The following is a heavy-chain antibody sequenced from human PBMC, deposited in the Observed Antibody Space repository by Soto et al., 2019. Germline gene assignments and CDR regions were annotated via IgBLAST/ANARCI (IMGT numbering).Heavy chain of an antibody. J-gene: IGHJ5*02. CDR2: IKPDNGDT. CDR3: ATSYDSGFDP. CDR1: GYPFSKYG. Sequence: QLQLVQSGAEVERPGASVRVSWKAYGYPFSKYGISWIRQAPGQGLEWMGWIKPDNGDTNYAQKFQGRVTMTTDTSSNTAYMELRSLRSDDTAVYYCATSYDSGFDPWGQGTLVSVSS. D-gene: IGHD5-12*01. V-gene: IGHV1-18*04.